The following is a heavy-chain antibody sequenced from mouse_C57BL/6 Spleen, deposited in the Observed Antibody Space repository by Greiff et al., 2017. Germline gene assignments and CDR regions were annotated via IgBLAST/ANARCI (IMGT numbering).Heavy chain of an antibody. CDR2: INPSNGGT. J-gene: IGHJ2*01. CDR3: ARTGIYYDYDGGVFDY. CDR1: GYTFTSYW. D-gene: IGHD2-4*01. V-gene: IGHV1-53*01. Sequence: QVQLQQPGTELVKPGASVKLSCKASGYTFTSYWMHWVKQRPGQGLEWIGNINPSNGGTNYNEKFKSKATLTVDKSSSTAYMQLSSLTSEDSAVYYGARTGIYYDYDGGVFDYWGQGTTLTVSS.